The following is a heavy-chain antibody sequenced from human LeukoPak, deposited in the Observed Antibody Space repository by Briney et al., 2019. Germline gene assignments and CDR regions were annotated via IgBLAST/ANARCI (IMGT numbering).Heavy chain of an antibody. D-gene: IGHD2-15*01. J-gene: IGHJ3*02. CDR2: ISWNSGSI. Sequence: SLRLSCAASGFTFDDYAMHWVRQAPGKGLEWVSGISWNSGSIGYADSVKGRFTVSRDNAKNTVYLQMNSLTAEDTAVYYCARNGAYCSGGSCYEAAFDIWGQGTTVTVSS. CDR1: GFTFDDYA. V-gene: IGHV3-9*01. CDR3: ARNGAYCSGGSCYEAAFDI.